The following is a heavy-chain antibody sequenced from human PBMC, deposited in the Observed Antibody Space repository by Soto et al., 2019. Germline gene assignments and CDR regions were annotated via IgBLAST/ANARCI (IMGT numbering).Heavy chain of an antibody. CDR3: ARDAPGAAPY. J-gene: IGHJ4*02. D-gene: IGHD6-13*01. CDR2: INYRGST. CDR1: GGSMSSGDYY. Sequence: QVQLQESGPGLVKPSQTLSLTCNVSGGSMSSGDYYWNWIRQHPEKGLEWIGYINYRGSTFYNPSLKSRLTISVDTSKNQFSLKLTSVTAADTALYYCARDAPGAAPYWGQGTLVTVSS. V-gene: IGHV4-31*03.